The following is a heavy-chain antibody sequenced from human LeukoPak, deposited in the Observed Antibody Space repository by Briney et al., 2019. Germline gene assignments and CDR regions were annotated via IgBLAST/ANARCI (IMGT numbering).Heavy chain of an antibody. CDR3: AREDTGSYFLNY. V-gene: IGHV3-64*04. CDR2: ISSHGGST. J-gene: IGHJ4*02. CDR1: GFTFISYS. Sequence: GGSLRLSCSASGFTFISYSMYWVRQAPGKGLEYVSAISSHGGSTYYADSVKGRFTISRDNAKNSLYLQMNSLRAEDTAVYYCAREDTGSYFLNYWGQGTLVTVSS. D-gene: IGHD1-26*01.